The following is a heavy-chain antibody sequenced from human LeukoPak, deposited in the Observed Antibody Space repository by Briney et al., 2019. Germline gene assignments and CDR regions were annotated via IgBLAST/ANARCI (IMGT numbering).Heavy chain of an antibody. Sequence: SETLSLTCTVSGGSISSYYGNWIRQPPGKGLEWIGYIYSSGSTNYNPSLKSRVNNSLGKPKNQFSLKLNSVTAPGTAGYYCASTGGTTIQHFHYWGKGNLVTVSS. CDR2: IYSSGST. V-gene: IGHV4-59*08. CDR1: GGSISSYY. D-gene: IGHD1-1*01. CDR3: ASTGGTTIQHFHY. J-gene: IGHJ4*02.